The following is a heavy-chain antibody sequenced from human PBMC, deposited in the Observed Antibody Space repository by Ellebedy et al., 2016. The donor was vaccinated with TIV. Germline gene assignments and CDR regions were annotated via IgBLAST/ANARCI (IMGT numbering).Heavy chain of an antibody. V-gene: IGHV3-21*01. CDR2: ISSSSSYI. D-gene: IGHD2-15*01. Sequence: GESLKISXAASGFTFSSYSMNWVRQAPGKGLEWVSSISSSSSYIYYADSVKGRFTISRENAKNSLYLQMNSLRAGDTAVYYCAKDTYSGYYYYYYYMDVWGKGTTVTVSS. CDR3: AKDTYSGYYYYYYYMDV. J-gene: IGHJ6*03. CDR1: GFTFSSYS.